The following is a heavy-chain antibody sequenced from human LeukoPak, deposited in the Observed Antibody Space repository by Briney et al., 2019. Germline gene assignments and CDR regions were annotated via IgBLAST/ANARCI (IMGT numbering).Heavy chain of an antibody. CDR2: ISVYNGNT. CDR1: GYTFTSYG. J-gene: IGHJ6*02. D-gene: IGHD6-19*01. V-gene: IGHV1-18*01. CDR3: ASSLSGSGWYLSYYYYGMDV. Sequence: ASVKVSCKASGYTFTSYGISWVRQAPGQGLEWMGWISVYNGNTNYVQKLQGRVTMTTDTSTSTAYMELRSLRSGDTAVYYCASSLSGSGWYLSYYYYGMDVWGQGTTVTVSS.